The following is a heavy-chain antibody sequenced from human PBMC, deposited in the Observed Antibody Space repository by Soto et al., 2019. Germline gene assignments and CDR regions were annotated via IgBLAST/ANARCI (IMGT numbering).Heavy chain of an antibody. D-gene: IGHD2-15*01. V-gene: IGHV1-69*13. Sequence: SVKVSCKASGYTFTSYDINWVRQATGQGLEWMGWMNPIFGTANYAQKFQGRVTITADESTSTAYMELSSLRSEGTAVYYCARHPGGRGYYYGMDVWGQGTTVTVSS. J-gene: IGHJ6*02. CDR2: MNPIFGTA. CDR3: ARHPGGRGYYYGMDV. CDR1: GYTFTSYD.